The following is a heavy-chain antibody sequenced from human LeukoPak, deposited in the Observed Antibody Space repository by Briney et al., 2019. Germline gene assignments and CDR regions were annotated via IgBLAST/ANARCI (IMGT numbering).Heavy chain of an antibody. D-gene: IGHD1-7*01. CDR3: ARNYRSYLNWFDP. CDR2: IYYSGST. J-gene: IGHJ5*02. Sequence: SETLSLTCAVYGGSFSSYYWSWIRQPPGKGLEWIGYIYYSGSTNYNPSLKSRVTISVDTSKNQFSLKLSSVTAADTAVYYCARNYRSYLNWFDPWGQGTLVTVSS. V-gene: IGHV4-59*08. CDR1: GGSFSSYY.